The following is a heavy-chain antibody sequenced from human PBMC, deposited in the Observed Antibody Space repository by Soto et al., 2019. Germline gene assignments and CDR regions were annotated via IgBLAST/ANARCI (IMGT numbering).Heavy chain of an antibody. V-gene: IGHV3-30-3*01. D-gene: IGHD6-19*01. CDR3: ARDIQEQWLVPSEY. Sequence: GGSLSLSSAASGFTFSSYAMHWVRQAPGKGLEWVAVISYDGSNKYYADSVKGRFTISRDNSKNTLYLQMNSLRAEDTAVYYCARDIQEQWLVPSEYWGQGTLVTVSS. CDR1: GFTFSSYA. CDR2: ISYDGSNK. J-gene: IGHJ4*02.